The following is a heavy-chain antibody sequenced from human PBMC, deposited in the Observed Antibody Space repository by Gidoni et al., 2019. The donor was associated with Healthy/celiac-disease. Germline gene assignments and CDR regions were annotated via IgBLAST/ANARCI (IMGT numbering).Heavy chain of an antibody. J-gene: IGHJ3*02. CDR1: GDSVSSNSAG. CDR3: AREIAVAGTDAFDI. Sequence: QVQLQQSGPGLVQPSQTLSLTCAISGDSVSSNSAGWNWIRQAPSRGLEWLGRTYYRSKWYNDYAVSVKSRITITPDTSKNQFSLQLNSVTPEDTAVYYCAREIAVAGTDAFDIWGQGTMVTVSS. D-gene: IGHD6-19*01. CDR2: TYYRSKWYN. V-gene: IGHV6-1*01.